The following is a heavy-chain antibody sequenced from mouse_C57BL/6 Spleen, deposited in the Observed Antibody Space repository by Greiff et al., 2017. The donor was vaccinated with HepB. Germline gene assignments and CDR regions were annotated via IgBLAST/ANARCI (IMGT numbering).Heavy chain of an antibody. V-gene: IGHV1-55*01. CDR3: ARGIYYGNGYYFDY. Sequence: QVQLKQPGAELVKPGASVKMSCKASGYTFTSYWITWVKQRPGQGLEWIGDIYPGSGSTNYNEKFKSKATLTVDTSSSTAYMQLSSLTAEDSAVYYCARGIYYGNGYYFDYWGQGTTLTVSS. CDR1: GYTFTSYW. D-gene: IGHD2-1*01. CDR2: IYPGSGST. J-gene: IGHJ2*01.